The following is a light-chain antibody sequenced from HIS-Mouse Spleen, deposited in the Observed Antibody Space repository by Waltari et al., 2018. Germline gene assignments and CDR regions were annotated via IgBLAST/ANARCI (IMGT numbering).Light chain of an antibody. Sequence: DIQMTQSPSTLSASVGDRVTITCRASQSISSWLAWYQQKPGKAPKLLIYKASSLESGVPSRFSGSGSGTEFTLTINSLQPDDFATYYCQQSGTFGQGTKVEIK. CDR3: QQSGT. V-gene: IGKV1-5*03. CDR1: QSISSW. CDR2: KAS. J-gene: IGKJ1*01.